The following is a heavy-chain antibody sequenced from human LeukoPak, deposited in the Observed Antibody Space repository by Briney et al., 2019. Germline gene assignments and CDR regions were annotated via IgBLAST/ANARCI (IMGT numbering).Heavy chain of an antibody. V-gene: IGHV4-59*01. J-gene: IGHJ5*02. CDR3: ARDQMGMNWFDP. Sequence: PSEALSLTCTVSGGSISSYYWSWIRQPPGKGLEWIGYIYYSGSTNYNPSLRSRVTISVDTSKNQFSLRLSSATAADTAVYYCARDQMGMNWFDPWGQGILVSVSS. CDR2: IYYSGST. D-gene: IGHD1-26*01. CDR1: GGSISSYY.